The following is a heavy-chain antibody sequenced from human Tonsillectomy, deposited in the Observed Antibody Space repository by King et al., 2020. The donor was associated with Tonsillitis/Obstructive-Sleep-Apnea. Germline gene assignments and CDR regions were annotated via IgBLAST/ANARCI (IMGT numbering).Heavy chain of an antibody. CDR3: ARPGGRSITGTFVAFDV. D-gene: IGHD1-7*01. CDR2: ISGSGDTI. Sequence: DVQLVESGGGLVQPGGSLRLSCAASGFTFSGYSMNWVRQAPGKGLEWLSYISGSGDTIYHADSVKGRFTISRDNARNSLYLQMNSLRDEDTAVYYCARPGGRSITGTFVAFDVWGQGPLVTVSS. CDR1: GFTFSGYS. J-gene: IGHJ3*01. V-gene: IGHV3-48*02.